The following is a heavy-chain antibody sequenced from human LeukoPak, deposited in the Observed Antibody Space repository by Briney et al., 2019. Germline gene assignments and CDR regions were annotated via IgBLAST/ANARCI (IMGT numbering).Heavy chain of an antibody. CDR2: IHSGGIT. Sequence: GGSLRLSCAASGFTISGNYMSWVRQAPGKGLEWVSVIHSGGITYYADSVKGRFTISRDNSKNTLYLQMNSLRAEDTAVYYCARSIPAAGIDFWGQGTLVTVSS. CDR3: ARSIPAAGIDF. CDR1: GFTISGNY. D-gene: IGHD2-2*01. V-gene: IGHV3-53*01. J-gene: IGHJ4*02.